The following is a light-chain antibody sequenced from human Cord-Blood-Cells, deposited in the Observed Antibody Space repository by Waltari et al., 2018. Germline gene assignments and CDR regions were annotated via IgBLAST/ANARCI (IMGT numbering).Light chain of an antibody. CDR2: EVS. CDR3: SSYAGSNNFVV. J-gene: IGLJ2*01. V-gene: IGLV2-8*01. CDR1: SSDVGGYNH. Sequence: QSALTQPPSASGSPGQSVTISCTGTSSDVGGYNHVPWSQQHPDKAPKLMIYEVSKRPSGVPDRFSGSKSGNMASLTVSGLQAEDEADYYCSSYAGSNNFVVFGGGTKLTVL.